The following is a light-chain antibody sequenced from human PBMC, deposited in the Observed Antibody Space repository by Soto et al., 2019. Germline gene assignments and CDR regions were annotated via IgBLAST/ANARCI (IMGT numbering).Light chain of an antibody. Sequence: DIQMTQFPSSLSASVGDRVTITCRASQSISSYLNWYQQKPGKAPKLLIYAASSLQSGVPSRFSGSGSGTDFTLTISSLQPEDFATYYCQQSYSTPWTFGQGTKADIK. V-gene: IGKV1-39*01. CDR1: QSISSY. CDR2: AAS. J-gene: IGKJ1*01. CDR3: QQSYSTPWT.